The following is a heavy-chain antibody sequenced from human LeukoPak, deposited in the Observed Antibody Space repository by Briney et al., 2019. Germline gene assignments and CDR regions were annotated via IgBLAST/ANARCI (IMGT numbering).Heavy chain of an antibody. Sequence: PSETLSLTCTVSGGSISSSSYYWGWIRQPPGKGLEWIGSIYYSGSTYYNPSLKSRVTISVDTSKNQFSLKLSSVTAADTAVYYCAGQGWLQFLVRFDPWGQGTLVTVSS. D-gene: IGHD5-24*01. V-gene: IGHV4-39*01. J-gene: IGHJ5*02. CDR2: IYYSGST. CDR1: GGSISSSSYY. CDR3: AGQGWLQFLVRFDP.